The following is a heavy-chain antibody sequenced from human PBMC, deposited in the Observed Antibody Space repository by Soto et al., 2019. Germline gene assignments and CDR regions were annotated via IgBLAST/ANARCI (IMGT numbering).Heavy chain of an antibody. CDR3: ARETMVRGVPDY. CDR1: GGTFSSYA. CDR2: IIPIFGTA. V-gene: IGHV1-69*13. J-gene: IGHJ4*02. Sequence: SVKVSCKASGGTFSSYAISWVRQAPGQGLEWMGGIIPIFGTANYAQKFQGRVTITADESTSTAYMELSSLRSEDTAVYYCARETMVRGVPDYCGQGSLVTVSS. D-gene: IGHD3-10*01.